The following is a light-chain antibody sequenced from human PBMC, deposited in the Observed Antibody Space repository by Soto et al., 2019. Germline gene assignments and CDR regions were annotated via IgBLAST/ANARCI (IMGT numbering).Light chain of an antibody. Sequence: EIVMTQSPATLSVSPGESATLSCRASQSVASHLAWYQQKPGQAPRLLIFGASVRATGIPARFRGSGSGTEFVLTIDSLQSEDFAVYYCHQYNDWPSITFGQGTRLEI. CDR1: QSVASH. CDR3: HQYNDWPSIT. J-gene: IGKJ5*01. CDR2: GAS. V-gene: IGKV3-15*01.